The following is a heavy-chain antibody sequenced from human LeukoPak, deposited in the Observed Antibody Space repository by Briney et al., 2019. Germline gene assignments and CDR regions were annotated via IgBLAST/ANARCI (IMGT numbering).Heavy chain of an antibody. V-gene: IGHV3-74*01. CDR3: ARAQVGAPTDL. CDR1: GFPFSSYA. J-gene: IGHJ5*02. D-gene: IGHD1-26*01. Sequence: GGSLRLSCAASGFPFSSYAMYWVRQAPGKGLVWVARIHGDGDNISYADSVRGRFTISRDNAKDTLYLHVNSLRPEDTAVYYCARAQVGAPTDLWGQGTLVTVSS. CDR2: IHGDGDNI.